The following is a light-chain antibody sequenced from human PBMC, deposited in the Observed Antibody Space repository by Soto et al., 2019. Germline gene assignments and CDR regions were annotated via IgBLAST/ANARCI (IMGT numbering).Light chain of an antibody. CDR3: QHYNTYPWT. Sequence: DIQMTQSPSTLSASVVDTVTVSCPATQRISSWFAWYQQKRGTAPHLLIHTASNVESGVPSRFSGSGCGTDFPLTISSLQAGDFANYYCQHYNTYPWTFGQGTKVDIK. J-gene: IGKJ1*01. CDR2: TAS. V-gene: IGKV1-5*03. CDR1: QRISSW.